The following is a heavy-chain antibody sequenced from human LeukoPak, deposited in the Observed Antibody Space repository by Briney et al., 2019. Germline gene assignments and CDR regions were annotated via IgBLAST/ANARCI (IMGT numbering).Heavy chain of an antibody. V-gene: IGHV1-18*01. CDR2: ISAYNGNT. CDR3: ASKGTLDYYGSGSYGDY. J-gene: IGHJ4*02. Sequence: GASVKVSCKASGYTFTSYGISWVRQAPGQGLEWMGWISAYNGNTNYAQKLQGRVTMTTDTSTSTAYMELRSLRSDDTAVYYCASKGTLDYYGSGSYGDYWGQGTLVTVSS. CDR1: GYTFTSYG. D-gene: IGHD3-10*01.